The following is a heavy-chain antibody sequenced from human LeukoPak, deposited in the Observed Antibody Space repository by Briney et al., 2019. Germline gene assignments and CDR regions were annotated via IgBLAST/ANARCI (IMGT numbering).Heavy chain of an antibody. CDR1: GFNFSSYA. V-gene: IGHV3-23*01. Sequence: TGGSLRLSCAASGFNFSSYAMSWVRQAPGKGLEWVSAISGSGGSTYYADSVKGRFTISRDNSKNTLYLQMNSLRAEDTAVYYCAKDLQWLVARFDYWGQGTLVTVSS. CDR3: AKDLQWLVARFDY. D-gene: IGHD6-19*01. J-gene: IGHJ4*02. CDR2: ISGSGGST.